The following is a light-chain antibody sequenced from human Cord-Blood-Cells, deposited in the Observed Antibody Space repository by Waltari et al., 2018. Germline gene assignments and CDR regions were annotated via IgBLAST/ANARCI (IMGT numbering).Light chain of an antibody. Sequence: DIQMTPFPSSLSATVRDRVTITGRASQSISSYLNWYQQKPGKAPKLLIYAASSLQSGVPSRFSSSGSGTDFTLTISSLQPEYFASYYCQQSYSTPYTFGQGTKLEIK. V-gene: IGKV1-39*01. CDR1: QSISSY. J-gene: IGKJ2*01. CDR2: AAS. CDR3: QQSYSTPYT.